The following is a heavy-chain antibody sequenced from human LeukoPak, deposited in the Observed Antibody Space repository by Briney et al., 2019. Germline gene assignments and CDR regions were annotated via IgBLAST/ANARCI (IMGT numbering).Heavy chain of an antibody. Sequence: SETLSLTCTVSGGSISSSSYYWGWIRQPPGKGLEWIGSIYYSGSTYYNPSLKSRVTISVDTSKNQFSLKLSSVTAADTAVYYCARAQPPIRGVIVDNWFDPWGQGTLVTVSS. V-gene: IGHV4-39*07. CDR1: GGSISSSSYY. D-gene: IGHD3-10*01. J-gene: IGHJ5*02. CDR3: ARAQPPIRGVIVDNWFDP. CDR2: IYYSGST.